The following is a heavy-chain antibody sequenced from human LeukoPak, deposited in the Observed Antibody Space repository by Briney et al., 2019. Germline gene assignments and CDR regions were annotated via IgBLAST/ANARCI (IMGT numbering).Heavy chain of an antibody. D-gene: IGHD1-26*01. CDR3: VTRSGSYYY. J-gene: IGHJ4*02. CDR2: IYSDGNT. CDR1: GFTVSNNY. Sequence: GGSLRLSCAASGFTVSNNYMSWVRQAPGEGLEWVSVIYSDGNTYYANSVKGRFTISRDNSKNTLYLQMNSLRAEDTAVYYCVTRSGSYYYWGQGILVTVSS. V-gene: IGHV3-53*01.